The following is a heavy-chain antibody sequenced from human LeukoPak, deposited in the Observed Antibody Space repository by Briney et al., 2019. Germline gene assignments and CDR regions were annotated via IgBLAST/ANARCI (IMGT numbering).Heavy chain of an antibody. D-gene: IGHD6-19*01. Sequence: SSETLSLTCTVSGGSISSYYWSWIRQPPGKGLEWIGYIYYSGSTNYNPSLKSRVTISVDTSKNQFSLKLSSVTDADRAVYYCAREGPRYSSGWYYYFDYWGQGTLVTVSS. CDR1: GGSISSYY. CDR2: IYYSGST. CDR3: AREGPRYSSGWYYYFDY. J-gene: IGHJ4*02. V-gene: IGHV4-59*01.